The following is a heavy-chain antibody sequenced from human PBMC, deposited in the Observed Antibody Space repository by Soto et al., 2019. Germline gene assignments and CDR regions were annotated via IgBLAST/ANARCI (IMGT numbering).Heavy chain of an antibody. CDR2: IYSSGST. CDR3: ATSPRFAFDI. Sequence: QVQLQESGPGLVKPSETLSLSCSVSGCSVNSVNYYWIWIRQPPGKGLEWIGYIYSSGSTNYNPSLKSRVTISVDTSKNQLSLRLNSVTTADTAVYYCATSPRFAFDIWGQGTMVTVSS. CDR1: GCSVNSVNYY. J-gene: IGHJ3*02. V-gene: IGHV4-61*01.